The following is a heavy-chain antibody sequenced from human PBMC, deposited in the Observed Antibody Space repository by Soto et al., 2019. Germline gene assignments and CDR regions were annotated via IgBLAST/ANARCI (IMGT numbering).Heavy chain of an antibody. J-gene: IGHJ3*01. CDR3: AHSLYCTGDKCYPWGGVFEV. V-gene: IGHV2-5*02. Sequence: QITLKESVPTLVKPTQTLTLTCSFSGFSLNTYGVGVSWIRQPPGKALEWLALIYWDDDTRYSPSLRSRLSITKETSKNQVVLTMTNMDPVDTATYYCAHSLYCTGDKCYPWGGVFEVWGQGTMVTVSS. D-gene: IGHD2-8*02. CDR1: GFSLNTYGVG. CDR2: IYWDDDT.